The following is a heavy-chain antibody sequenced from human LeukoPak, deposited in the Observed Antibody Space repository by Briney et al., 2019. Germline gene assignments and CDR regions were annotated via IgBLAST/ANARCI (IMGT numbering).Heavy chain of an antibody. V-gene: IGHV3-7*03. J-gene: IGHJ6*02. Sequence: GGSLRLSCAASGFTFTTYWMNWARQAPGKGLEWVASINHNGNVNYYVDSVKGRFTISGDNAKNSLYLQMSNLRAEDTAVYFCARGGGLDVWGQGATVTVSS. D-gene: IGHD3-16*01. CDR3: ARGGGLDV. CDR2: INHNGNVN. CDR1: GFTFTTYW.